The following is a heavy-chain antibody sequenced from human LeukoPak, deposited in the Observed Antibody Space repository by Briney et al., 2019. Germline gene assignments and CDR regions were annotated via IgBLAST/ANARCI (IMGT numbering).Heavy chain of an antibody. D-gene: IGHD1-14*01. CDR1: GYTFSTFG. CDR3: VTDAITGRLTGDY. Sequence: GASVKVSCKASGYTFSTFGMSWVRQAPGPGLEWMGWISVYNGNTNYAQTFHGRATMTTDTSSSTAYTQLRSLIPAEPAAYYCVTDAITGRLTGDYWGQGTLVTVSS. V-gene: IGHV1-18*01. J-gene: IGHJ4*02. CDR2: ISVYNGNT.